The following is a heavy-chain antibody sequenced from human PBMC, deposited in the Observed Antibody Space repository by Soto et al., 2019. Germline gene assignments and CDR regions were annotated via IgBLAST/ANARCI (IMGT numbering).Heavy chain of an antibody. CDR1: RDGFACCG. CDR3: ARDGVDTATGYYYGMDV. D-gene: IGHD5-18*01. Sequence: ASVEVSCEARRDGFACCGSWWVRQAPGQGLEWMGWISAYNGNTNYAQKLQGSVTMTTDTSTSTAYMELRSLRSDDTAVYYCARDGVDTATGYYYGMDVWGQGTTVTVSS. CDR2: ISAYNGNT. V-gene: IGHV1-18*01. J-gene: IGHJ6*02.